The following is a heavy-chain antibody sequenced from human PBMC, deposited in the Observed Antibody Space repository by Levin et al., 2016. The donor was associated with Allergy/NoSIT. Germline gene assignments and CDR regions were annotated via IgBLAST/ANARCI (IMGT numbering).Heavy chain of an antibody. J-gene: IGHJ2*01. Sequence: SETLSLTCTVSGGSISSYYWSWIRQPPGKGLEWIGYIYHSGSTNYNPSLKSRVTISVDTSKNQFSLKLSSVTAADTAVYYCARDPHYDFWSGYYTGTWYFDLWGRGTLVTVSS. CDR1: GGSISSYY. CDR2: IYHSGST. V-gene: IGHV4-59*01. D-gene: IGHD3-3*01. CDR3: ARDPHYDFWSGYYTGTWYFDL.